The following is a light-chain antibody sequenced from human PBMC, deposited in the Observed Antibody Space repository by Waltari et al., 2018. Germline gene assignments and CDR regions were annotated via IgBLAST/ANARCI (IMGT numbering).Light chain of an antibody. J-gene: IGKJ1*01. CDR3: QHYVRLPAT. V-gene: IGKV3-20*01. CDR2: GAS. Sequence: EIVLTQSPGILSLSPGEGFTLSCRASQRVGRSLAWYQQKPGQAPRLLIYGASSRATGIPDRFSGGWSGTDFSLTISRLEPEDFAVYYCQHYVRLPATFGQGTKVEIK. CDR1: QRVGRS.